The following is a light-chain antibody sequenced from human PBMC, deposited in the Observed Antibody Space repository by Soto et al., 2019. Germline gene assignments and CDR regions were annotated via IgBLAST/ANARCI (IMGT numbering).Light chain of an antibody. V-gene: IGKV3-20*01. CDR1: QSISSTY. CDR3: QQYGGTPRT. J-gene: IGKJ5*01. Sequence: EIVLTQSPGTLSLSPGERATLSCRASQSISSTYLAWYQQKPGQAPRLLIYGASSRATGIPDRFSSSGSGTDFTLTISRLEPEDFAVYYCQQYGGTPRTFGQGTRLEIK. CDR2: GAS.